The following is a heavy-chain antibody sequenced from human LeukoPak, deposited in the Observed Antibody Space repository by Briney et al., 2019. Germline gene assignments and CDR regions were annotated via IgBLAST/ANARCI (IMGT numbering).Heavy chain of an antibody. CDR3: AKNYDFLTGYAS. D-gene: IGHD3-9*01. CDR2: VNPSSGVT. Sequence: ASVKVSCKASGYTFTSYYMHWVRQAPGQGLEWMGWVNPSSGVTRYAQKFQGRVTMTRNTSISTAYMELSSLRSEDTAVYYCAKNYDFLTGYASWGQGTLVAVSS. CDR1: GYTFTSYY. J-gene: IGHJ4*02. V-gene: IGHV1-8*02.